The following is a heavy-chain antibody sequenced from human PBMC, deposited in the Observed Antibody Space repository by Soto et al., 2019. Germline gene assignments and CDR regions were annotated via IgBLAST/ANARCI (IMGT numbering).Heavy chain of an antibody. V-gene: IGHV1-69*01. D-gene: IGHD5-18*01. CDR3: ARDSTAMVPYFDY. J-gene: IGHJ4*02. CDR2: IIPIFGTA. Sequence: QVQLVQSGAEVKKPGSSVKVSRKASGGTFSSYAISWVRQAPGQGLEWMGGIIPIFGTANYAQKFQGRVTMTADESTSTAYMELSSLRSEDTAVYYCARDSTAMVPYFDYWGQGTLVTVSS. CDR1: GGTFSSYA.